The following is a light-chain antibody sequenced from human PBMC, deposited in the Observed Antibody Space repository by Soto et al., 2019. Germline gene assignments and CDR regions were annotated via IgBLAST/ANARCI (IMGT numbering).Light chain of an antibody. Sequence: DIQMTQSPSSLSASLGDRVTITCRASQGIGVYLAWFQQKPGKVPKLLIYAASTLQSGVTSRFSGSGSGTDFTLTISSLQPEDFATYYCQKYNSAPLTFCGGTKLEIK. V-gene: IGKV1-27*01. J-gene: IGKJ4*01. CDR3: QKYNSAPLT. CDR1: QGIGVY. CDR2: AAS.